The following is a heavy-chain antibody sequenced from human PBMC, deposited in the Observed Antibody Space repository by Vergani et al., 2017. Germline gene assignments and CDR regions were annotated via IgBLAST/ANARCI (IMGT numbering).Heavy chain of an antibody. CDR3: ARGIAARPDYYYYYMDV. D-gene: IGHD6-6*01. CDR1: GYTFTGYY. J-gene: IGHJ6*03. Sequence: QVQLVQSGAEVKKPGASVKVSCKASGYTFTGYYMHWVRQAPGQGLEWMGWINPNSGGTNYAQKFQGRVTMTRDTSISTAYMELGRLRSDDTAVYYCARGIAARPDYYYYYMDVWGKGTTVTVSS. CDR2: INPNSGGT. V-gene: IGHV1-2*02.